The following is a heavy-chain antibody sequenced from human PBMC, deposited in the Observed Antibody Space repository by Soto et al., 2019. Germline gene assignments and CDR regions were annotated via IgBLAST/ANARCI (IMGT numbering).Heavy chain of an antibody. V-gene: IGHV3-74*01. CDR1: GFALKSYW. J-gene: IGHJ6*02. CDR2: SVSDGRGT. CDR3: VREAWTSVGTTDFGLDV. Sequence: EVQLVESGGGLVQPGGSLRLSCEASGFALKSYWMHWVRQSPGKGLEWVAHSVSDGRGTKYADTVVGRFSVSRDNAKNTLHLEMNSLRAAYTTSYYCVREAWTSVGTTDFGLDVCGHGTTF.